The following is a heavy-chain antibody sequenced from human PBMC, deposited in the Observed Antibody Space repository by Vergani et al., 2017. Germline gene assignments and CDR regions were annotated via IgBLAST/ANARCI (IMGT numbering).Heavy chain of an antibody. V-gene: IGHV3-21*01. J-gene: IGHJ4*02. CDR1: GGTFSSYS. CDR2: ISSSSSYI. D-gene: IGHD3-22*01. Sequence: VQLVQSGAEVKKPGSSVKVSCKASGGTFSSYSMNWVRQAPGKGLEWVSSISSSSSYIYYADSVKGRFTISRDNAKNSLYLQMNSLRAEDTAVYYCAKWYYYDSSGYYPFGYWGQGTLVTFSS. CDR3: AKWYYYDSSGYYPFGY.